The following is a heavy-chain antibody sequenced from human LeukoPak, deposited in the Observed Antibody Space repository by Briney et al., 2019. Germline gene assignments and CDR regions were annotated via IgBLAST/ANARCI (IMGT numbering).Heavy chain of an antibody. CDR1: GYTFTSYG. CDR3: ARDLVGYSGYEPIGY. CDR2: ISAYNGNT. D-gene: IGHD5-12*01. Sequence: ASVKVSCKASGYTFTSYGISWVRQAPGQGLEWMGWISAYNGNTNYAQKLQDRVTMTTDTSTSTAYMELRSLRSDDTAVYYCARDLVGYSGYEPIGYWGQGTLVTVSS. V-gene: IGHV1-18*01. J-gene: IGHJ4*02.